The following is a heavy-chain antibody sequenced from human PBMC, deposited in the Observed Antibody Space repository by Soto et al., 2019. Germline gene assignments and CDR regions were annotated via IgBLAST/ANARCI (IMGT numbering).Heavy chain of an antibody. Sequence: QVQLVQSGAEVKKPGSSVKVSCKASGGTFSSYTISWVRQAPGQGLEWMGRIIPILGIANYAQKFQGRVTITADKSTSTAYRERSGLRYEDTAVYYCASGYRGYHPPFDYWGQGTPVTVSS. CDR3: ASGYRGYHPPFDY. D-gene: IGHD5-18*01. J-gene: IGHJ4*02. CDR1: GGTFSSYT. CDR2: IIPILGIA. V-gene: IGHV1-69*02.